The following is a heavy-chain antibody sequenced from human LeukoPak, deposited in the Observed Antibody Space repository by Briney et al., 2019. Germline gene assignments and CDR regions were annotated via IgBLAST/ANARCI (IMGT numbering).Heavy chain of an antibody. CDR3: ARGASYYATGTYYLFDN. D-gene: IGHD3-22*01. CDR1: GASITSYY. Sequence: ASETLSLTCAVSGASITSYYWTWIRQPPGKGLEWIGYIYHTGNIKYNPSLNSRVTISIDTSKNQFSLKLSSVTAADTAVYYCARGASYYATGTYYLFDNWGQGTLVTVSS. V-gene: IGHV4-59*01. CDR2: IYHTGNI. J-gene: IGHJ5*02.